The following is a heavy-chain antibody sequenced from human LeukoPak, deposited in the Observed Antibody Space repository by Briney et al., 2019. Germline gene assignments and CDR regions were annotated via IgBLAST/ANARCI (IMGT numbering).Heavy chain of an antibody. J-gene: IGHJ5*02. CDR1: GYSISSGYY. CDR3: ARAYYYDSSGYSLGGFDP. Sequence: PSETLSLTCTVSGYSISSGYYWGWIRQPPGKGLEWIGSIYHSGSTYYNPSLKSRVTISVDTSKNQFSLKLSSVTAADTAVYYCARAYYYDSSGYSLGGFDPWGQGILVTVSS. CDR2: IYHSGST. V-gene: IGHV4-38-2*02. D-gene: IGHD3-22*01.